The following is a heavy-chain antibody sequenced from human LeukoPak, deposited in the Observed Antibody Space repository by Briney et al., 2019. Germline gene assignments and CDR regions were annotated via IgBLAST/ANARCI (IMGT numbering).Heavy chain of an antibody. CDR1: GYTFTGYY. Sequence: ASVKVSCKASGYTFTGYYIHWVRQAPGQGLEWMGRINPNSGGTKYAQKFQGRVTMTRDTSISTAYMELSGLISDDTAVYYCAREEIVVAGQDDFDIWGQGTMVTVSS. D-gene: IGHD6-19*01. V-gene: IGHV1-2*06. CDR3: AREEIVVAGQDDFDI. CDR2: INPNSGGT. J-gene: IGHJ3*02.